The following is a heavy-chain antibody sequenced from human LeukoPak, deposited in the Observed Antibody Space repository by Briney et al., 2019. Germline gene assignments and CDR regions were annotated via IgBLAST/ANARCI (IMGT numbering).Heavy chain of an antibody. D-gene: IGHD6-13*01. Sequence: SETLSLTCTVSGGSISSYYWSWIRQPPGKGLEWIGYIYYSGSTNYNPSLKSRVTISVDTSKNQFSLKLSSVTAADTAVYYCARRKGRVAAAGVANWFDPWGRGTLVTVSS. CDR1: GGSISSYY. J-gene: IGHJ5*02. V-gene: IGHV4-59*08. CDR2: IYYSGST. CDR3: ARRKGRVAAAGVANWFDP.